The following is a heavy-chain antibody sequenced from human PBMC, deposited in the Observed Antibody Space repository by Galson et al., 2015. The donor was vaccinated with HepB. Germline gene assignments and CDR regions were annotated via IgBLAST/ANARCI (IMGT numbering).Heavy chain of an antibody. CDR3: AKDMGEYYYGSGSYLDY. CDR2: ISWDGGST. J-gene: IGHJ4*02. V-gene: IGHV3-43D*03. D-gene: IGHD3-10*01. CDR1: GFTFDDYA. Sequence: SLRLSCAASGFTFDDYAMHWVRQAPGKGLEWVSLISWDGGSTYYADSVKGRFTISRDNSKNSLYLQMNSLRAEDTALYYCAKDMGEYYYGSGSYLDYWGQGTLVTVSS.